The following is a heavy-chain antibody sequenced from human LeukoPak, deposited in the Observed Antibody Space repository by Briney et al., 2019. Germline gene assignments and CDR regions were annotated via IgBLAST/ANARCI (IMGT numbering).Heavy chain of an antibody. D-gene: IGHD3-10*01. Sequence: ASVKVSCKASGYTFISYYMHWVRQAPGQGLEWMGTINANGGSTTYAQKFQGRVIMTRDTSTNTVYMELSSLRTEDTAMYYCAGPITMIREAPGGYWGQGTLVTVSS. CDR1: GYTFISYY. CDR3: AGPITMIREAPGGY. J-gene: IGHJ4*02. V-gene: IGHV1-46*01. CDR2: INANGGST.